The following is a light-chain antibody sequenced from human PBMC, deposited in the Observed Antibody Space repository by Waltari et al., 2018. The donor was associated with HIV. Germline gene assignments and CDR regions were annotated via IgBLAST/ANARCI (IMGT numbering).Light chain of an antibody. CDR2: WAS. CDR1: QTVLYSSNNKNY. CDR3: QQYYTTPFT. J-gene: IGKJ3*01. V-gene: IGKV4-1*01. Sequence: DIVMTQSPESLAVSLGERATINCKSNQTVLYSSNNKNYLAWYKQKPGQPPELLIYWASVRESGVPDRLSGSGSGTDFTLTIDSLQADDAAVYYCQQYYTTPFTFGPGTRVEIK.